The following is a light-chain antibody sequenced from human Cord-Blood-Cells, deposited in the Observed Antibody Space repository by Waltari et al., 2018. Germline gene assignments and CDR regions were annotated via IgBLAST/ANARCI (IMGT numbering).Light chain of an antibody. J-gene: IGLJ1*01. CDR2: GVS. V-gene: IGLV2-14*01. CDR3: SSYTSISTLV. CDR1: SSDVGGYNY. Sequence: QSALTQPASVSGSPGQSITISCTGTSSDVGGYNYVSWYQQHPGKAPKLMIYGVSKRPAGFSNRFSGSKSGNTASLSISGLQAEDEADYYCSSYTSISTLVFGTGTKVTVL.